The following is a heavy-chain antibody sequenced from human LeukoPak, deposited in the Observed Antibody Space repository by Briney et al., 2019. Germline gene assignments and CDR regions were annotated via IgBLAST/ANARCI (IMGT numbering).Heavy chain of an antibody. J-gene: IGHJ3*02. CDR1: GFTFSSYS. V-gene: IGHV3-21*01. CDR2: ISSSSSYI. D-gene: IGHD4-11*01. CDR3: ARIHSNYPFDI. Sequence: PGGSLRLSCAASGFTFSSYSMNWVRQAPGKGLEWVSSISSSSSYIYYADSVKGRFPISRDNAKNSLYLQMNSLRAEDTAVYYCARIHSNYPFDIWGQGTMVTVSS.